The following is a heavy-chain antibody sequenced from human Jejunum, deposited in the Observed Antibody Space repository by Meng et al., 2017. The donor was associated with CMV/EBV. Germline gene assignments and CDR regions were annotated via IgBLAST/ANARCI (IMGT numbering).Heavy chain of an antibody. D-gene: IGHD6-19*01. CDR3: ARGGDISETTAH. CDR1: GGSVSSSDYI. J-gene: IGHJ4*02. CDR2: IHYGGST. V-gene: IGHV4-39*07. Sequence: SGGSVSSSDYIWGWIRQPPGKGPEWFGNIHYGGSTYYSPSLKSRVTISVDMSKNQFSLKLSSVTAADTAVYYCARGGDISETTAHWGQGRLVTVSS.